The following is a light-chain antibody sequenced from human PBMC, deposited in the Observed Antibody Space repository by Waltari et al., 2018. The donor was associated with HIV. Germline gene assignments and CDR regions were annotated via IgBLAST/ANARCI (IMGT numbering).Light chain of an antibody. J-gene: IGKJ4*01. CDR3: QQYGISPLT. Sequence: DIQMTQSPSSLSVSVGDRVTITCRASQSISRSLNWYQQKPGQAPKLLIYAASSLHGGVPSRFTASGSWTDFTLTISRLEPEDFAVYYCQQYGISPLTFGGGTKVEIK. V-gene: IGKV1-39*01. CDR2: AAS. CDR1: QSISRS.